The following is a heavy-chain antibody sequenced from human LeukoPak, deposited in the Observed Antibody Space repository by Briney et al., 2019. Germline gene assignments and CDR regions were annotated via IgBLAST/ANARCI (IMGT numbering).Heavy chain of an antibody. D-gene: IGHD6-19*01. J-gene: IGHJ3*02. Sequence: SQTLSLPCVICGDFVPTNIAAWNWIRPSPSRGLVWLGRPYYWSKWFYDYAVSVKRRVSNNPDTSKNQFSLQLNSVTPEDTAVYYCARDRRMAGTYAFDIGGQATIATVSS. CDR2: PYYWSKWFY. CDR1: GDFVPTNIAA. V-gene: IGHV6-1*01. CDR3: ARDRRMAGTYAFDI.